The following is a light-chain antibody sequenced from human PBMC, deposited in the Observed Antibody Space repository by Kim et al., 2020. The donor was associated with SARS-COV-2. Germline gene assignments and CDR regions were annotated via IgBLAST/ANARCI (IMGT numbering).Light chain of an antibody. J-gene: IGLJ2*01. Sequence: SSELTQDPAVSVALGQTVRITCQGDSLRSYYATWYQQKPGQATILVIYGKNNRPSGIPDRFSGSSSGNTASLTITGTQAGDEADYYCNFRDSNNNVPFGG. CDR3: NFRDSNNNVP. V-gene: IGLV3-19*01. CDR2: GKN. CDR1: SLRSYY.